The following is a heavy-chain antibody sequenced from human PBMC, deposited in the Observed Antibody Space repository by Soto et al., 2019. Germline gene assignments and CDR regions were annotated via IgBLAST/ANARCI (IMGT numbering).Heavy chain of an antibody. CDR3: ARRMEATTDY. Sequence: LGESLKISCKASGYIFNNYWIGWVRQMPGKGLEWMALIYPGDSDIRYSPSFQGQVTISADKSISTAYLQWSSLKASDTAMYYCARRMEATTDYWGQGTLVTVSS. CDR1: GYIFNNYW. D-gene: IGHD4-4*01. CDR2: IYPGDSDI. J-gene: IGHJ4*02. V-gene: IGHV5-51*01.